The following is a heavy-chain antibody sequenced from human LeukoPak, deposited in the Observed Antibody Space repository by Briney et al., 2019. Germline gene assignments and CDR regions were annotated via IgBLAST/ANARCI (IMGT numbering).Heavy chain of an antibody. CDR1: GGSFSGYY. CDR2: INHSGST. V-gene: IGHV4-34*01. Sequence: PSETLSLICAVYGGSFSGYYWSWIRQPPGKGLEWIGEINHSGSTNYNPPLKSRVTISVDTSKNQFSLKLSSVTAADTAVYYCASVDGGNFSFDYWGQGTLVTVSS. D-gene: IGHD4-23*01. J-gene: IGHJ4*02. CDR3: ASVDGGNFSFDY.